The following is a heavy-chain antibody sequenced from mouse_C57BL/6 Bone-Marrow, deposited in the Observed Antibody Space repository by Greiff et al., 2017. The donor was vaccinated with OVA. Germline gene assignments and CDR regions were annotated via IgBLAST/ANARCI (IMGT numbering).Heavy chain of an antibody. CDR2: ISSGGSYT. J-gene: IGHJ3*01. V-gene: IGHV5-6*01. D-gene: IGHD2-4*01. CDR3: ARPIYYDYDGGPWFAY. Sequence: EVQVVESGGDLVKPGGSLKLSCAASGFTFSSYGMSWVRQTPDKRLEWVATISSGGSYTYYPDSVKGRFTISRDNAKNTLYLQMSSLKSEDTAMYYCARPIYYDYDGGPWFAYWGQGTLVTVSA. CDR1: GFTFSSYG.